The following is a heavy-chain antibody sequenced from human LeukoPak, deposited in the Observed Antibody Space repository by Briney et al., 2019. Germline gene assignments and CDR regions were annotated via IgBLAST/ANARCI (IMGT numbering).Heavy chain of an antibody. CDR3: AREYYDTSGVKYAFDI. CDR2: IDPTSGGT. Sequence: ASVKVSCKGSGYTFTDYYLHWVRQAPGQGLEWMGSIDPTSGGTKFAQKFQGRVTMTGDTSITTAYMELSRLRSDDTAVYYCAREYYDTSGVKYAFDIWGQGTMVTVYS. CDR1: GYTFTDYY. V-gene: IGHV1-2*02. D-gene: IGHD3-22*01. J-gene: IGHJ3*02.